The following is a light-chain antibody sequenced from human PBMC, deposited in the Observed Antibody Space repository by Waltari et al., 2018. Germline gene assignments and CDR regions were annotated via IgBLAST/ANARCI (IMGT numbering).Light chain of an antibody. J-gene: IGKJ1*01. Sequence: DIQMTQSPSSLSASVGDRVTITCRASQSINNYLNWYQQKPGKAPNLLIFAASSLQSGVPSRFSGGGSGTAFTLTISSLQADDCATYYCLQYNSYPWTFGQGTTVEIK. V-gene: IGKV1-39*01. CDR3: LQYNSYPWT. CDR2: AAS. CDR1: QSINNY.